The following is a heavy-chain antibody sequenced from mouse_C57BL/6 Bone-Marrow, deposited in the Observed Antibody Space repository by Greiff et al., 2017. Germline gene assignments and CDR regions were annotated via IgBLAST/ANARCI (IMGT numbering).Heavy chain of an antibody. V-gene: IGHV2-2*01. CDR2: IWSGGST. Sequence: VKLQESGPGLVQPSQSLSITCTVSGFSLTSYGVHWVRQSPGKGLEWLGVIWSGGSTDYNAAFISRLSISKDNSKSQVFFKMNSLQADDTAIYYCASQWWFAYWGQGTLVTVSA. J-gene: IGHJ3*01. CDR3: ASQWWFAY. CDR1: GFSLTSYG.